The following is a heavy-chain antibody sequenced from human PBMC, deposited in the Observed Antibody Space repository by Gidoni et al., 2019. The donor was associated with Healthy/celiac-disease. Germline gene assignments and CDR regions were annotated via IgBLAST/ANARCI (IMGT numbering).Heavy chain of an antibody. J-gene: IGHJ4*02. V-gene: IGHV3-7*05. D-gene: IGHD6-19*01. CDR1: GFTFSSYW. Sequence: EVQLVESGGGLVQPGGPLRLSCAASGFTFSSYWMSWVRQAPGKGLEWVANIKQDGSEKYYVDSVKGRFTISRDNAKNSLYLQMNSLRAEDTAVYYCARERRQWLVRGPEDYWGQGTLVTVSS. CDR2: IKQDGSEK. CDR3: ARERRQWLVRGPEDY.